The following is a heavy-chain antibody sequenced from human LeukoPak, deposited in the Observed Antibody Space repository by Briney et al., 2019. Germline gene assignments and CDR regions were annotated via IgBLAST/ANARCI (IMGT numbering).Heavy chain of an antibody. Sequence: GGSLRLSCAASGFTVSSNYMSWVRQAPGKGLEWVLVIYSGGSTYYADSVKGRFTISRDNSKNTLYLQMNSLRAEDTAVYYCARESSGSLYYYYGMDVWGQGTTVTVSS. V-gene: IGHV3-53*01. J-gene: IGHJ6*02. CDR1: GFTVSSNY. D-gene: IGHD3-22*01. CDR3: ARESSGSLYYYYGMDV. CDR2: IYSGGST.